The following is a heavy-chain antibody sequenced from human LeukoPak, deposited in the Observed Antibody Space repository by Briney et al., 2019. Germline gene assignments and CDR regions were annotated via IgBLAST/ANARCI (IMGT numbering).Heavy chain of an antibody. V-gene: IGHV5-51*01. CDR3: ARHLPSGGNSWASVDY. CDR1: GYSLTIYW. D-gene: IGHD4-23*01. Sequence: GESLEISCTGSGYSLTIYWIAWARQMPGKGLEWMGIIYPGDSDTRYSPSFQGQVTISADKSISTAYLQWSSLKASDTAIYCCARHLPSGGNSWASVDYWGQGTLVTVSS. J-gene: IGHJ4*02. CDR2: IYPGDSDT.